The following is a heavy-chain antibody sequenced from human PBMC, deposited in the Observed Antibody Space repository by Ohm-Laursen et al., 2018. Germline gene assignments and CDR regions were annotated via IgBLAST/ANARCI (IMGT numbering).Heavy chain of an antibody. J-gene: IGHJ3*02. D-gene: IGHD3-10*01. Sequence: SVKVSCKASGYTFTSYGISWVRQAPGQGLEWMGWISAYNGNTNYAQKLQGRVTMTTDTSTSTAYMELSSLRSEDTAVYYCAAGLLWFGELPADAFDIWGQGTMVTVSS. CDR2: ISAYNGNT. CDR1: GYTFTSYG. CDR3: AAGLLWFGELPADAFDI. V-gene: IGHV1-18*01.